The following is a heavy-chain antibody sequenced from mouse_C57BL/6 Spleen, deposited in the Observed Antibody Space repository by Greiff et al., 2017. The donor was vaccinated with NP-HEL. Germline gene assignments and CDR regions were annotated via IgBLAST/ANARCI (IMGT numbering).Heavy chain of an antibody. CDR2: ISYDGSN. CDR3: ATLSYSYYYAMDY. Sequence: ESGPGLVKPSQSLSLTCSVTGYSITSGYYWNWIRQCPGNKLEWMGYISYDGSNNYNPSLKNRISITRDTSKNQFFLKLNSVTTEDTATYYCATLSYSYYYAMDYWGQGTSVTVSS. J-gene: IGHJ4*01. D-gene: IGHD1-1*01. CDR1: GYSITSGYY. V-gene: IGHV3-6*01.